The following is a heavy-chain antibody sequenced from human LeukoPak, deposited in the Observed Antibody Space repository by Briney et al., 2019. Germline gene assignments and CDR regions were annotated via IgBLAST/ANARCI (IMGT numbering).Heavy chain of an antibody. CDR2: ISAYNGNT. J-gene: IGHJ6*03. D-gene: IGHD6-19*01. CDR3: ARWRPIAVAGTGVLFDYYYYYYMDV. CDR1: GYTFTSYG. V-gene: IGHV1-18*01. Sequence: ASVKVSCKASGYTFTSYGISWVRQAPGQGLEWMGWISAYNGNTNYAQKLQGGVTMTTDTSTSTAYMELRSLRSDDTAVYYCARWRPIAVAGTGVLFDYYYYYYMDVWGKGTTVTVSS.